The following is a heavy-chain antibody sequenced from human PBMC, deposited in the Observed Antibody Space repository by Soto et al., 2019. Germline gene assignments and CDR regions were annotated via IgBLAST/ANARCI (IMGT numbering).Heavy chain of an antibody. J-gene: IGHJ4*02. Sequence: QVRLVESGGGVVQPGGSLRLSCATSGFRLSSYAMHWVRQAPGKGLEWVALMSYDESKKYYADSVKGRFTISRDTSKNTLVLEMNNLRVEDTAVYYCPKDRRDGDFMHILVVDFWGQGALVTVSS. V-gene: IGHV3-30*18. D-gene: IGHD2-15*01. CDR1: GFRLSSYA. CDR2: MSYDESKK. CDR3: PKDRRDGDFMHILVVDF.